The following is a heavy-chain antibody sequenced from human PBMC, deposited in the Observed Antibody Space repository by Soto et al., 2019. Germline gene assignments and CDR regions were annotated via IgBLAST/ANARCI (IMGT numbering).Heavy chain of an antibody. CDR2: ISSNGGST. CDR3: VKRITGTTPWGY. CDR1: GFTFSSYA. D-gene: IGHD1-20*01. J-gene: IGHJ4*02. V-gene: IGHV3-64D*06. Sequence: PGGSLRLSCSASGFTFSSYAVHWVRQAPGKGLEYVSAISSNGGSTYYADSVKGRFTVSRDNSKNTLYLQMSTLRAEDTAVYYCVKRITGTTPWGYWGQGTLVTVSS.